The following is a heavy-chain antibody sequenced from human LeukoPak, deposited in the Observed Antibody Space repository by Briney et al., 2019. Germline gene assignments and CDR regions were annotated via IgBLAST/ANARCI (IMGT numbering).Heavy chain of an antibody. Sequence: GGSLRLSCAASGFTFSSYEMNWVRKAPGKGLEGVSYISSSGSTIYYADSVKGRFTISRDNAKNSLYLQMNSLRAEDTAVYYCAREGAARCLDYWGQGTLVTVSS. CDR3: AREGAARCLDY. V-gene: IGHV3-48*03. J-gene: IGHJ4*02. CDR1: GFTFSSYE. CDR2: ISSSGSTI. D-gene: IGHD6-6*01.